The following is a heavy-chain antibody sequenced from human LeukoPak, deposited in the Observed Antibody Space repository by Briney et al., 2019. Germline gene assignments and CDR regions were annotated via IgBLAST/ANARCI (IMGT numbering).Heavy chain of an antibody. CDR2: ISSASRTI. CDR3: ASDSSSWGLFDH. Sequence: PGGSLRLSCAASGLTFSDYYMSWIRQAPGKGLEWVAYISSASRTIYYTDSVKGRFTNSRDDAKNSLYLQMHSLRVDDTAVYYCASDSSSWGLFDHWGQGTLVTVSS. J-gene: IGHJ4*02. CDR1: GLTFSDYY. D-gene: IGHD2-2*01. V-gene: IGHV3-11*01.